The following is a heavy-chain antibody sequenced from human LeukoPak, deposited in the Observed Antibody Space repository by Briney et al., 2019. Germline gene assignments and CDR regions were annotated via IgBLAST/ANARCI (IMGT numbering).Heavy chain of an antibody. J-gene: IGHJ3*02. CDR1: GYSISTGCY. CDR2: VSHSGTT. CDR3: ARHNDYGDYVRAFDI. Sequence: PSETLSLTCAVSGYSISTGCYWGWIRPPPGRGLEWIGSVSHSGTTYYNPSLKSRVTISVDTSKNQFSLKLSSVTAADTAVYYCARHNDYGDYVRAFDIWGQGTMVTVSS. V-gene: IGHV4-38-2*01. D-gene: IGHD4-17*01.